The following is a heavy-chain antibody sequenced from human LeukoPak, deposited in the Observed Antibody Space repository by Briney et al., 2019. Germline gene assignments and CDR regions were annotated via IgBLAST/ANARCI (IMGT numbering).Heavy chain of an antibody. CDR2: IYYSGST. CDR1: GGSISSGGYY. J-gene: IGHJ4*02. CDR3: AREDCGGNSGDY. V-gene: IGHV4-31*03. Sequence: PSQNLSLNCTVSGGSISSGGYYWSWIRQHPGKGLEWIGYIYYSGSTYYNPSLKSRVTISVDTSKNQFSLKLSSVTAADTAVYYCAREDCGGNSGDYWGQGTLVTVSS. D-gene: IGHD4-23*01.